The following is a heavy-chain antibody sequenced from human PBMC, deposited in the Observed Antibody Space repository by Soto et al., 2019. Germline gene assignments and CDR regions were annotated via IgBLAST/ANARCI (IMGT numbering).Heavy chain of an antibody. CDR1: GGSISSSSYY. J-gene: IGHJ4*02. Sequence: SETLSLTCTVSGGSISSSSYYWGWIRQPPGKGLEWIGSIYYSGSTYYNPSLKSRVTISVDTSKNQFSLKLSSVTAADTAVYYCARSYSSGFDYWGQGTLVIVSS. D-gene: IGHD6-19*01. CDR3: ARSYSSGFDY. V-gene: IGHV4-39*01. CDR2: IYYSGST.